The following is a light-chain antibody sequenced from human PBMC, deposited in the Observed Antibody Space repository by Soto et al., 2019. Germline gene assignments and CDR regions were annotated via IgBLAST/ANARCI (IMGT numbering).Light chain of an antibody. J-gene: IGLJ1*01. CDR1: SDSVSTAHN. CDR2: STT. V-gene: IGLV8-61*01. Sequence: QAVVTQESSFSVSPGGTVTLTCGLISDSVSTAHNPNWYQQTPGQAPRTLIYSTTTRSSGVPDRFSGSILGNKAALTITGAQADDESDYYCALFMGNGISVFGTGTKLTVL. CDR3: ALFMGNGISV.